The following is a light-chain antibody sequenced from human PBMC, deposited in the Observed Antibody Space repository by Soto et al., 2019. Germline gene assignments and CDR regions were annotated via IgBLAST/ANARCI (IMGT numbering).Light chain of an antibody. Sequence: QSALTQPASVSGSPGQSITISCTGTSSDIGTYNYVSWYQQHPGKAPKLMLYEVSNRPSGVSNRFFGSKPGNTASLTISGLQAEDEADYFCNSYTSSSTLYVFGTGTKLTVL. CDR2: EVS. V-gene: IGLV2-14*01. CDR1: SSDIGTYNY. CDR3: NSYTSSSTLYV. J-gene: IGLJ1*01.